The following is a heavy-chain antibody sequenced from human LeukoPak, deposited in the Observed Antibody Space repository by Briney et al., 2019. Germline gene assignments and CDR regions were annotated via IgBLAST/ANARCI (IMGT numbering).Heavy chain of an antibody. J-gene: IGHJ4*02. CDR1: GGSISNYY. D-gene: IGHD5-24*01. Sequence: PSETLSLTCIVSGGSISNYYWSWVRQPPGKGPEWIGYIYISGITNDNPSLKSRVTISIDTSKNQFSLKMNSVTAADTAVYYCARLARDGSHFDYWGQGILVTVSS. CDR3: ARLARDGSHFDY. V-gene: IGHV4-4*09. CDR2: IYISGIT.